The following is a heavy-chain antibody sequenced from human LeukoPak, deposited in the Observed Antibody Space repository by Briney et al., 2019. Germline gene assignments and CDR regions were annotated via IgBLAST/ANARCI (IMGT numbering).Heavy chain of an antibody. D-gene: IGHD4-17*01. J-gene: IGHJ4*02. CDR2: IIPNSGGT. Sequence: ASVKVSCKTSGYTFTGYYMHWVRQAPGQGLEWMGWIIPNSGGTNYAQKFQGRVTMTRDTSLNTAYMELNGLRSDDTAVYYCATEVVGYGDVHYFDSWGQGTLVTVSS. CDR3: ATEVVGYGDVHYFDS. CDR1: GYTFTGYY. V-gene: IGHV1-2*02.